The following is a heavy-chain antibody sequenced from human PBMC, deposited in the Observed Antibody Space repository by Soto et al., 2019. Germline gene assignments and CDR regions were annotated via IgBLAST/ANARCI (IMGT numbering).Heavy chain of an antibody. V-gene: IGHV3-23*01. CDR2: ISGSGGST. CDR1: GLTFSSYA. D-gene: IGHD4-4*01. J-gene: IGHJ1*01. CDR3: ASYVDYSYFQH. Sequence: GGSLRHSCAASGLTFSSYAMSWVRQAPGKGLEWVSAISGSGGSTYYADSVKGRFTISRDNSKNTLYLQMNSLRAEDTAVYYCASYVDYSYFQHWGQGTLVTVSS.